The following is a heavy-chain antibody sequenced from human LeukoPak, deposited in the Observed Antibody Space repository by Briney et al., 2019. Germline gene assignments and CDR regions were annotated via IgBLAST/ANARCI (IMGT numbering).Heavy chain of an antibody. J-gene: IGHJ6*04. V-gene: IGHV4-30-4*08. CDR3: ARDPRITIFGVVIEEMDV. CDR1: GGSISSGDYY. Sequence: SETLSLTCTFSGGSISSGDYYWSWIRQPPGKGLEWIGYIYYSGSTYYNPSLKSRVTISVDTSKNQFSLKLSYVTAADTAVYYCARDPRITIFGVVIEEMDVWGKGTTVTVSS. D-gene: IGHD3-3*01. CDR2: IYYSGST.